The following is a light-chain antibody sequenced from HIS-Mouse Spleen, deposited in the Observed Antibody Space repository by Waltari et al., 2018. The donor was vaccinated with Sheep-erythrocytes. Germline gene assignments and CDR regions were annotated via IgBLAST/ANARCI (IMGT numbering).Light chain of an antibody. CDR1: SSDVGSYNL. CDR2: EGS. Sequence: PGQSITIPCTGTSSDVGSYNLVSWYQQHPAKAPKPMIYEGSKRPSGVSNRFSGSKSGNPASLTISGLQAEDEADYYCCSYAGSSTPWVFGGGTKLTVL. J-gene: IGLJ3*02. V-gene: IGLV2-23*01. CDR3: CSYAGSSTPWV.